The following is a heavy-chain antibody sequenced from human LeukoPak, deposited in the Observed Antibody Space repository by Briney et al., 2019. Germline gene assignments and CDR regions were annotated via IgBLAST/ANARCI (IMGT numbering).Heavy chain of an antibody. Sequence: PGGSLRLSCAASGFTFTSCTMHWVRQAPGKGPEWVALISYDGSSKYYADSVKGRFTISRDNSKSTLYLQMNSLRAEDTAVYYCARDGGTARDRADYFDYWGQGTLVTVSS. CDR1: GFTFTSCT. CDR2: ISYDGSSK. J-gene: IGHJ4*02. CDR3: ARDGGTARDRADYFDY. D-gene: IGHD1-1*01. V-gene: IGHV3-30-3*01.